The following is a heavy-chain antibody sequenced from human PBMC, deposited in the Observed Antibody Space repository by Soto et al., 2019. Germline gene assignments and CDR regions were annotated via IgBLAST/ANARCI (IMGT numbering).Heavy chain of an antibody. CDR2: IYYSGST. CDR1: GGSISSGDYY. J-gene: IGHJ6*02. CDR3: ARAPRWYSYGMDV. Sequence: QVQLQESGPGLVKPSQTLSLTCTVSGGSISSGDYYWSWIRQPPGKGLEWIGYIYYSGSTYYNPSLQSRVXXSXDXXKIQFSLKLSSVTAADTAVYYCARAPRWYSYGMDVWGQGTTVTVSS. V-gene: IGHV4-30-4*01. D-gene: IGHD2-15*01.